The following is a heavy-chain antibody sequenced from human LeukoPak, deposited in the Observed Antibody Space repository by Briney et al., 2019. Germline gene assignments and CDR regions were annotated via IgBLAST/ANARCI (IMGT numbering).Heavy chain of an antibody. CDR2: SNPSGDT. Sequence: SETLSLTCGVSGMSFNFYSWTWIRQPSGEGLEWIGESNPSGDTNYSPSLKSRATISVDTSKNQFSLKLNSVTVADTAVYYCARGNPTITMAWGNAFDIWGRGTMVTVSS. CDR1: GMSFNFYS. V-gene: IGHV4-34*01. D-gene: IGHD3-10*01. CDR3: ARGNPTITMAWGNAFDI. J-gene: IGHJ3*02.